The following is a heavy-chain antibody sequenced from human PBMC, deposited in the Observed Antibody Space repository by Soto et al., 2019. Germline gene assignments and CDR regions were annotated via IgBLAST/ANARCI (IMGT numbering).Heavy chain of an antibody. CDR3: ARRGPQYMDV. V-gene: IGHV1-18*01. CDR1: VIGDG. D-gene: IGHD3-10*01. J-gene: IGHJ6*04. CDR2: INVYNDNT. Sequence: QDQLVQSGAEVKKPGASVKVSCKAFVIGDGISWGRQAPGQGLEWMGWINVYNDNTEYAPKFQGRVTMNTDTSTNTVYMELRSLRSDDTAVYYCARRGPQYMDVWGKGTTVTVSS.